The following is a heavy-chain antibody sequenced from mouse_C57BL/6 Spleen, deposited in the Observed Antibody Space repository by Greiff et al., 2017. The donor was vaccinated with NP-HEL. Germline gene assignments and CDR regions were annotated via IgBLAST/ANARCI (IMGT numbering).Heavy chain of an antibody. CDR1: GYAFSSYW. Sequence: QVQLQQSGAELVKPGASVKISCKASGYAFSSYWMNWVKQRPGKGLEWIGQIYPGDGDTNYNGKFKGKATLTADKSSSTAYMQLSSLTSEDSAVYFCARDYYYGSHYYAMDYWGQGTSVTVSS. V-gene: IGHV1-80*01. CDR3: ARDYYYGSHYYAMDY. D-gene: IGHD1-1*01. J-gene: IGHJ4*01. CDR2: IYPGDGDT.